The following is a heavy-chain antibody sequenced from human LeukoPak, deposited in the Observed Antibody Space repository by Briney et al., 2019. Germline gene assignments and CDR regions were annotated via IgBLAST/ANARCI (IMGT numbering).Heavy chain of an antibody. D-gene: IGHD2-8*02. CDR1: GGTFSSYA. Sequence: SVKVSCKASGGTFSSYAITWVRQAPGQGLEWMGGIIPIFGTANYAQKFQGRVTITADKSTSTAYMELSSLRSEDTAVYYCARSFPYGWAAFDIWGQGTMVTVSS. J-gene: IGHJ3*02. CDR2: IIPIFGTA. CDR3: ARSFPYGWAAFDI. V-gene: IGHV1-69*06.